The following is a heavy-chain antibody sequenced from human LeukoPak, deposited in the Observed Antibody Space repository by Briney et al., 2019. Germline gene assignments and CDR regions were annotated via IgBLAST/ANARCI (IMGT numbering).Heavy chain of an antibody. CDR2: IKQDGSEK. D-gene: IGHD6-25*01. V-gene: IGHV3-7*01. CDR3: ARSGVPYYYYYMDV. J-gene: IGHJ6*03. Sequence: GSLRLSCAASGFTFSSYWMSWVRQAPGKGLEWVANIKQDGSEKYYVDSVKGRFTISRDNAKNSLYLQMNSLRAKDTAVYYCARSGVPYYYYYMDVWGKGTTVTVSS. CDR1: GFTFSSYW.